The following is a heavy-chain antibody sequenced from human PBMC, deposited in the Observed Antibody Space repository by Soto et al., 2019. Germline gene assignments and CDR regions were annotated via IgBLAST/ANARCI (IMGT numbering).Heavy chain of an antibody. J-gene: IGHJ4*02. CDR3: AKATRFLEWLQEGFYDY. CDR2: ISGSGGST. CDR1: GFTFSSYA. V-gene: IGHV3-23*01. Sequence: GGSLRLSCAASGFTFSSYAMSWVRQAPGKGLEWVSAISGSGGSTYYADSVKGRFTISRDNSKNTLYLQMNSLRAEDTAVYYCAKATRFLEWLQEGFYDYWGQGTLVTVSS. D-gene: IGHD3-3*01.